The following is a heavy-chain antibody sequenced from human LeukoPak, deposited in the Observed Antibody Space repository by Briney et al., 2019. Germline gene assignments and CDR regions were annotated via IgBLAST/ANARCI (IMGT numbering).Heavy chain of an antibody. J-gene: IGHJ4*02. CDR1: GISFSSFG. V-gene: IGHV3-30*02. D-gene: IGHD3-22*01. CDR2: IRYDGHNK. CDR3: ARYAYYDSSGYVDY. Sequence: PGGSLRLSCAASGISFSSFGMHWVRQAPGKGLEWVTFIRYDGHNKYYADSVKGRFTISRDNSKNTLYLQMNSLRSEDTAVYYCARYAYYDSSGYVDYWGQGTLVTVSS.